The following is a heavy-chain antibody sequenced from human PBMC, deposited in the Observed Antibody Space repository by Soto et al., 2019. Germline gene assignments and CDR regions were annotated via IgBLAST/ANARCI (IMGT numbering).Heavy chain of an antibody. Sequence: GASVKVACKAAGDSSSKYTVNWVRLAPRQGLEWMGGIIPRFGTTNFAPTLQGRVTITADQSMNTVYMELRSLRSEDTALYYCARGRGVYNSGRSQLDSWGQGTLVTVSS. D-gene: IGHD3-10*01. J-gene: IGHJ4*02. CDR3: ARGRGVYNSGRSQLDS. CDR2: IIPRFGTT. CDR1: GDSSSKYT. V-gene: IGHV1-69*13.